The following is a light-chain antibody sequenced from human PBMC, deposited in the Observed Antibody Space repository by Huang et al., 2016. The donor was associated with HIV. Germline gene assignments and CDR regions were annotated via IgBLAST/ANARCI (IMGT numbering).Light chain of an antibody. V-gene: IGKV1-33*01. CDR3: QQYDSPPWT. CDR2: DAS. J-gene: IGKJ1*01. CDR1: QDIRNQ. Sequence: DIQMTQSPSSLSASVGNRVTITCQATQDIRNQLNWYKQEPGKAPKVLIYDASNLEAGVPSRFIGSGSGTDFTFTISSLQPEDIATYYCQQYDSPPWTFGQGTKVEIK.